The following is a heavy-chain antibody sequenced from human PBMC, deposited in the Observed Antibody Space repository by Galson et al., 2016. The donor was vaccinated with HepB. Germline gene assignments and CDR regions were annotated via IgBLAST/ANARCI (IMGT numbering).Heavy chain of an antibody. Sequence: SETLSLTCDVHGASFTGYYWTWIRQPPGKGLEWIGYIYYTGSTNYNPSLKSRVPISVDTSTNQFSLKLSSVTAADTALYYCARIVLPYDILNGYSYCYFDSWGQGTLVTVSS. V-gene: IGHV4-59*01. CDR1: GASFTGYY. D-gene: IGHD3-9*01. CDR3: ARIVLPYDILNGYSYCYFDS. J-gene: IGHJ4*02. CDR2: IYYTGST.